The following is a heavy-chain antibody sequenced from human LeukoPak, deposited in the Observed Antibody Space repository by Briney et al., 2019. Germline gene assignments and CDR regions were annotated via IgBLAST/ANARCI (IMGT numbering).Heavy chain of an antibody. J-gene: IGHJ4*02. D-gene: IGHD2-15*01. Sequence: GGSLRLSCAASGFTFSSYWMHWVRQAPGKVLVWVSRINSDGSSTSYADSVKGRFTISRDNAKNTLYLQMNSLRAEDTAVYYCARSWVGQPPGYWGQGTLVTVSS. CDR2: INSDGSST. CDR1: GFTFSSYW. V-gene: IGHV3-74*01. CDR3: ARSWVGQPPGY.